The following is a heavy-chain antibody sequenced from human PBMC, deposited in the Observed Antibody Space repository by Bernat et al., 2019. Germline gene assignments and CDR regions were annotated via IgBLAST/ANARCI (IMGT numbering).Heavy chain of an antibody. CDR2: ITTRSS. D-gene: IGHD3-22*01. V-gene: IGHV3-11*05. CDR1: GFTFSDYY. CDR3: ARTMNYYVSSGYIHPQDPPGAFDI. J-gene: IGHJ3*02. Sequence: QVRLVESGGGLVKPGGSLRLSCAASGFTFSDYYMSWIRQAPGKGLEWVSYITTRSSYADSVKGRFTISRDNAKNSLFLQMNSLRAEDTAIYYCARTMNYYVSSGYIHPQDPPGAFDIWGQWTVVTVSS.